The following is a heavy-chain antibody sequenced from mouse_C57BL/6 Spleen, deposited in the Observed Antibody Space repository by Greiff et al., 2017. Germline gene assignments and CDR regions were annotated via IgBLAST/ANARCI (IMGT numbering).Heavy chain of an antibody. D-gene: IGHD1-1*01. CDR3: ARRGYGSAMDY. CDR2: IDPSDSYT. V-gene: IGHV1-50*01. CDR1: GYTFTSYW. J-gene: IGHJ4*01. Sequence: VQLQQPGAELVKPGASVKLSCKASGYTFTSYWMQWVKQRPGQGLEWIGEIDPSDSYTNYNQKFKGKATLTVDTSSSTAYMQLSSLTSEDSAVYYCARRGYGSAMDYWGQGTSVTVSS.